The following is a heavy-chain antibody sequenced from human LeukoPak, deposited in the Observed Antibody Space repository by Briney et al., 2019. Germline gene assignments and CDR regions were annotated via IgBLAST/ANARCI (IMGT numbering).Heavy chain of an antibody. CDR1: GGSISSGGYY. J-gene: IGHJ4*02. V-gene: IGHV4-31*03. Sequence: SETLSLTCTVSGGSISSGGYYWSWIRQHPGKGLEWIGYIYYSGSTYYNPSLKSRVTISVDTSKNQFSLKLSSVTAADTAVYYCARGIFGVVTTYYFDYWGQGTLVTASS. CDR3: ARGIFGVVTTYYFDY. D-gene: IGHD3-3*01. CDR2: IYYSGST.